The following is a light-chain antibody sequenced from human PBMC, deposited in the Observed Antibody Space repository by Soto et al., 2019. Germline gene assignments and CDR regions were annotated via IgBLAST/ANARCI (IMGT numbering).Light chain of an antibody. CDR2: DAS. Sequence: EIVMTQSPVTLSVSPGERATLSCRASHDVSSRLAWYQQKPGQAPRLLIYDASTRATGLPARFSGSGSGQEFNLTISSLQYEDFAVYYCQHYTNWPLTFGGGTKVEIK. V-gene: IGKV3-15*01. CDR3: QHYTNWPLT. J-gene: IGKJ4*01. CDR1: HDVSSR.